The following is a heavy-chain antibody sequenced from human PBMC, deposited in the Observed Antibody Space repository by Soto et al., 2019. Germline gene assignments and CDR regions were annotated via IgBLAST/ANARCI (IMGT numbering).Heavy chain of an antibody. V-gene: IGHV3-49*04. Sequence: SLRLSCTGSGFPFDDFAMNWVRQAPGKGLEWVGLNRIQSYQEATKSDAAVKGRFTTPRATSNGIAYLQMTSLNIEDSADYYCSRAESPDTASVSTYWGQGPPVTAPQ. D-gene: IGHD5-18*01. CDR3: SRAESPDTASVSTY. CDR1: GFPFDDFA. CDR2: NRIQSYQEAT. J-gene: IGHJ4*02.